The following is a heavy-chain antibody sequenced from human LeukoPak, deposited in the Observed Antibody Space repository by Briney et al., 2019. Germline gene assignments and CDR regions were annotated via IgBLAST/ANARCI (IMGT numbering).Heavy chain of an antibody. CDR3: ARGRGSRPFDI. CDR2: INHSGST. D-gene: IGHD1-26*01. Sequence: PSETLSLTCAVYGGSFSGYYWSCIRQPPGKGLEWIGEINHSGSTNYNPSLKSRVTISVDTSKNQFSLKLSSVTAADTAVYYCARGRGSRPFDIWGQGTMVTVSS. V-gene: IGHV4-34*01. J-gene: IGHJ3*02. CDR1: GGSFSGYY.